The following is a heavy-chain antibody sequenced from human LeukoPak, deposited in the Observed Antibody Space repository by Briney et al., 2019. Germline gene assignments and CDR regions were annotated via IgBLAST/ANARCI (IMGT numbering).Heavy chain of an antibody. CDR3: ARHGCSGGSCPFFY. V-gene: IGHV5-51*01. D-gene: IGHD2-15*01. Sequence: GESLKISCKVSGYSLTTYWLGWVRPTPGKGLEWMGIIYPGDSDTRYSPSFQGQVTISADKSISTAYLQWSSLKASDTAMYYCARHGCSGGSCPFFYWGQGTLVTVSS. CDR1: GYSLTTYW. J-gene: IGHJ4*02. CDR2: IYPGDSDT.